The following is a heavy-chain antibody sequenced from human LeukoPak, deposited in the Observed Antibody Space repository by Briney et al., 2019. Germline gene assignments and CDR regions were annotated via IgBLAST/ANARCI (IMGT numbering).Heavy chain of an antibody. CDR1: GFTFSSYS. J-gene: IGHJ4*02. CDR2: ISSSSSYI. V-gene: IGHV3-21*01. CDR3: ARDLGYY. Sequence: KPGGSLRLSCAASGFTFSSYSMNWVRQAPGKGLEWVSSISSSSSYIYHADLVKGRFTISRDNAKNSLYLQMNSLRAEDTAVYYCARDLGYYWGQGTLVTVSS. D-gene: IGHD3-16*01.